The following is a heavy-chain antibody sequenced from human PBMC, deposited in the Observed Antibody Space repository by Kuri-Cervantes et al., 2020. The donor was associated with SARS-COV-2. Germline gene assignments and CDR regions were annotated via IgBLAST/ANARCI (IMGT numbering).Heavy chain of an antibody. CDR3: ASWSV. J-gene: IGHJ6*04. CDR1: GFTFSNYA. Sequence: GESLKISCAASGFTFSNYAMHWVRQAPGKGLEWVAVISYDGSNKYYADSVKGRFTISRDNSKNTLYLQMNSLRAEDTAVYYCASWSVWGKGTAVTVSS. D-gene: IGHD2-8*02. CDR2: ISYDGSNK. V-gene: IGHV3-30-3*01.